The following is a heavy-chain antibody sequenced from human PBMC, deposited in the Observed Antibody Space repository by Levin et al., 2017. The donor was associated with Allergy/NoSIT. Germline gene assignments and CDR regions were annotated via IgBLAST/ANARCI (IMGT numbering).Heavy chain of an antibody. CDR1: GFKFEDYA. D-gene: IGHD1-26*01. Sequence: SLKISCAAPGFKFEDYAIHWVRQAPGKGLEWVSGISRNGDKIGYADSVKGRFTISRDNAKNSVYLQMNSLRSEDTALYYCAKERWSGSNSFDYWCQGNLVTDAS. CDR3: AKERWSGSNSFDY. V-gene: IGHV3-9*01. J-gene: IGHJ4*02. CDR2: ISRNGDKI.